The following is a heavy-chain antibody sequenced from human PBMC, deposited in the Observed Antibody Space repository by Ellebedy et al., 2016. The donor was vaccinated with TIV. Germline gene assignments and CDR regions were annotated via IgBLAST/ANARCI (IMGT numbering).Heavy chain of an antibody. J-gene: IGHJ6*02. D-gene: IGHD5-12*01. CDR3: AHSLWLRGNYFYYYAMDV. V-gene: IGHV2-5*02. CDR1: GFSLSTSGVG. Sequence: SGPTLVKPTQTLTLTCTFSGFSLSTSGVGVGWIRQPPGKALEWLAVTYWDDEKRYSPSLKSRLTITKDTSKNQVVLTMTNMDPVDTATYYCAHSLWLRGNYFYYYAMDVWGPGTTVTVSS. CDR2: TYWDDEK.